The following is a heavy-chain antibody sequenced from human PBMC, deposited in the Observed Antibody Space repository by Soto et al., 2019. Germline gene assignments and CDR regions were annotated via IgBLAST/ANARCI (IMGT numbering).Heavy chain of an antibody. J-gene: IGHJ4*02. V-gene: IGHV3-23*01. CDR2: ISGSGGST. Sequence: EVQLLESGGGLVQPGGSLRLSCAASGFTFSSYAMSWVRQAPGKGLEWVSAISGSGGSTYYADSVKGRFTISRDNSKNTLYLQMNSLRAEDTAVYYCANVHKAITFGGVIVNYFDYWGQGTLVTVSS. D-gene: IGHD3-16*02. CDR1: GFTFSSYA. CDR3: ANVHKAITFGGVIVNYFDY.